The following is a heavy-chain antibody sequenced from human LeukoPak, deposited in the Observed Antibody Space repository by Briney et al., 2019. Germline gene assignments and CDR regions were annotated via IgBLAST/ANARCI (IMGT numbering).Heavy chain of an antibody. V-gene: IGHV3-21*01. J-gene: IGHJ4*02. CDR2: ISSSSSYI. CDR1: GFTFSSYS. Sequence: GGSLRLSCAASGFTFSSYSMNWVCQAPGKGLEWVSSISSSSSYIYYADSVKGRFTISRDNAKNSLYLQMNSLRAEDTAVYYCASEYSYDFWSGYPEDYWGQGTLVTVSS. D-gene: IGHD3-3*01. CDR3: ASEYSYDFWSGYPEDY.